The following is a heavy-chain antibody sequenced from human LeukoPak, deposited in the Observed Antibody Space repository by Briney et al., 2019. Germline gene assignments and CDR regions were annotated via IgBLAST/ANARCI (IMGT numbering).Heavy chain of an antibody. D-gene: IGHD4-17*01. V-gene: IGHV1-18*01. CDR1: GYTFTSYG. Sequence: ASVKVSCKASGYTFTSYGISWVRQAPGQGLEWMGWISAYNGNTNYAQKLQGRVTMTTNTSTSTAYMELRSLRSDDTAVYYCARDLATVTTGWYYYYGMDVWGQGTTVTVSS. J-gene: IGHJ6*02. CDR3: ARDLATVTTGWYYYYGMDV. CDR2: ISAYNGNT.